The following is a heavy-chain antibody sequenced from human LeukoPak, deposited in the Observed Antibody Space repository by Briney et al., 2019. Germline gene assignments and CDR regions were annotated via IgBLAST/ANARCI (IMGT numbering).Heavy chain of an antibody. CDR1: GFTFSDYY. V-gene: IGHV3-11*01. CDR3: ARGNVDIVATNPPHFDY. CDR2: ISSSGSTI. D-gene: IGHD5-12*01. Sequence: KPGGSLRLSCAASGFTFSDYYMSWIRQAPGKGLEWVSYISSSGSTIYYADSVKGRFTISRDNAKNSLYLQMNSLRAEDTAVYYCARGNVDIVATNPPHFDYWGQGTLVTVSS. J-gene: IGHJ4*02.